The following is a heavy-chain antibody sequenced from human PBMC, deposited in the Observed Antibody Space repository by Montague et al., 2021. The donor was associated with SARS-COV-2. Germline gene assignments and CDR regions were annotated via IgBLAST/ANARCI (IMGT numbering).Heavy chain of an antibody. CDR2: IDWDDDK. J-gene: IGHJ6*02. V-gene: IGHV2-70*11. D-gene: IGHD3-9*01. CDR3: ARRTYDILTGYDYGMDV. Sequence: VKPTQTLTLTCTFSGFSLSTSGMCVSWIRQPPGKALEWLARIDWDDDKYYSTSLKTRLTISKDTSKNQVVLTMTSMDPVDTATYYCARRTYDILTGYDYGMDVWGQGTTVTVSS. CDR1: GFSLSTSGMC.